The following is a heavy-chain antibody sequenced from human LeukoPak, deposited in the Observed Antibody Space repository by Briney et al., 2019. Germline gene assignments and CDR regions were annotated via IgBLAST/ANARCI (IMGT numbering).Heavy chain of an antibody. CDR2: ISGSGGST. CDR3: AKFRYGGNEFPVSAFDI. CDR1: GFTFSSYA. Sequence: GGSLRLSCAASGFTFSSYAMSWVRQAPGKGLEWVSAISGSGGSTYYADSVKGRFTISRDNSKNTLYLQMNSLRAEDTAVYYCAKFRYGGNEFPVSAFDIWGQGTMVTASS. J-gene: IGHJ3*02. V-gene: IGHV3-23*01. D-gene: IGHD4-23*01.